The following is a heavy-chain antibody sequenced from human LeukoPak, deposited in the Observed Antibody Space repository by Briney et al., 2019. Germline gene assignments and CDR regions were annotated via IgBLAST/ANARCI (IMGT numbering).Heavy chain of an antibody. Sequence: PSETLSLTCTVSGGSVSSGSYYWSWIRQPPGKGLEWIGYIYYSGSTNYNPSLKSRVTISVDTSKNQFSLKLSSVTAADTAVYYCASRLSSGWYGGHGYWGQGTLVTVSS. CDR2: IYYSGST. J-gene: IGHJ4*02. CDR3: ASRLSSGWYGGHGY. V-gene: IGHV4-61*01. CDR1: GGSVSSGSYY. D-gene: IGHD6-19*01.